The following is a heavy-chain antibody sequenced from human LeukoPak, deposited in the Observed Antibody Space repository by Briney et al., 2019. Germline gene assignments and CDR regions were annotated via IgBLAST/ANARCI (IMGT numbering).Heavy chain of an antibody. V-gene: IGHV3-21*01. CDR3: ARRGGYPEPSFDY. Sequence: GGSLRLSCAASGFTFSSYSMNWVRQAPGKGLEWVSSISSSSSYTNYADSVRGRFTISRENAKNSLYLQMNSLRAEDTAVYYCARRGGYPEPSFDYWGQGTLVTVSS. D-gene: IGHD5-12*01. CDR2: ISSSSSYT. CDR1: GFTFSSYS. J-gene: IGHJ4*02.